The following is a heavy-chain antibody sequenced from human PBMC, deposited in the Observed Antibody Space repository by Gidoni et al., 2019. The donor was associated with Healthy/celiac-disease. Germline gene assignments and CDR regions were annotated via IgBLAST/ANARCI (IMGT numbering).Heavy chain of an antibody. CDR1: GFTFSDYY. Sequence: QVQLVESGEGLVKPGGSLRLSCAASGFTFSDYYMSWIRQAPGKGLEWVSYISSSSSYTNYADSVKGRFTISRDNAKNSLYLQMNSLRAEDTAVYYCARDSGVGATDYWGQGTLVTVSS. J-gene: IGHJ4*02. CDR3: ARDSGVGATDY. CDR2: ISSSSSYT. D-gene: IGHD1-26*01. V-gene: IGHV3-11*05.